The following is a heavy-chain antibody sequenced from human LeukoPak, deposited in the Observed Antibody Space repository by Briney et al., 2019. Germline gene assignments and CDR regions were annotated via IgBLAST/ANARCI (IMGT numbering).Heavy chain of an antibody. D-gene: IGHD4-17*01. CDR3: ARAGGLRRHGIDI. J-gene: IGHJ3*02. CDR1: GGSISSYY. CDR2: IYYSGST. Sequence: SETLSLTCTVSGGSISSYYWSWIRQPPGKGLEWIGYIYYSGSTHYNPSLKSRVTISVDTSKNQFSLKLSSVTAADTAVYYCARAGGLRRHGIDIWGQGTMVTVSS. V-gene: IGHV4-59*08.